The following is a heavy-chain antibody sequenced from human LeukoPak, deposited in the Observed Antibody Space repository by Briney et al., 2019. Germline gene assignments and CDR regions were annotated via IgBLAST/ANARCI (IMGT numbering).Heavy chain of an antibody. CDR3: ARERRATVNWFDP. J-gene: IGHJ5*02. CDR2: IWYDGSNK. Sequence: GRPLRLSCAASGFTFSSYGMHWVRQAPGKGLEWVAVIWYDGSNKYYADSVKGRFTISRDNSKNTLYLQMNSLRAEDTAVYYCARERRATVNWFDPWGQGTLVTVSS. V-gene: IGHV3-33*01. CDR1: GFTFSSYG. D-gene: IGHD4-11*01.